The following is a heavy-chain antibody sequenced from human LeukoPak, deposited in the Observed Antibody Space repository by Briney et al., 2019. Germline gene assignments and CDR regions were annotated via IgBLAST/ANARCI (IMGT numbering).Heavy chain of an antibody. D-gene: IGHD3-3*01. Sequence: GGSLRLSCAASGFTFSTYWMSWVRQAPGKGLEWVANIKQDGSEKYYVGSVKGRFAISRYNAKNSLYLQMNSLRAEDTAVYYCARSDFWSGYYSPYYYYYYMDVWGKGTTVTVSS. CDR3: ARSDFWSGYYSPYYYYYYMDV. J-gene: IGHJ6*03. CDR2: IKQDGSEK. V-gene: IGHV3-7*01. CDR1: GFTFSTYW.